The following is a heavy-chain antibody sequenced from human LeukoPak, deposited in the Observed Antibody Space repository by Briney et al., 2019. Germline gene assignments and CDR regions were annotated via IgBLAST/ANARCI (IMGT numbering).Heavy chain of an antibody. V-gene: IGHV4-39*01. CDR3: ARQTGSGLFILP. Sequence: SETLSLTCTVSGGSISSRSYYWGWIRRPPGKGLEWIGSIYYSGSTYYNPSLQSRVTISVDTSKNQFSLRLTSVTAADTAVYYCARQTGSGLFILPGGQGTLVTVSS. CDR2: IYYSGST. CDR1: GGSISSRSYY. J-gene: IGHJ4*02. D-gene: IGHD3/OR15-3a*01.